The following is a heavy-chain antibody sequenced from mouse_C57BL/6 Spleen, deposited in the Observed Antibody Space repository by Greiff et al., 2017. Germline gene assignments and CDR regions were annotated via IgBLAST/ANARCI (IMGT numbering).Heavy chain of an antibody. Sequence: EVQLVESGAELVRPGASVKLSCTASGFTFKDYYMHWVKQRPEQGLEWIGWIDPENGDTDYASKFQGKATITADTSSNTAYLQLSSLTSGDTAVYYCSRWGGLDYWGQGTTLTVSS. D-gene: IGHD1-1*02. CDR2: IDPENGDT. J-gene: IGHJ2*01. V-gene: IGHV14-4*01. CDR3: SRWGGLDY. CDR1: GFTFKDYY.